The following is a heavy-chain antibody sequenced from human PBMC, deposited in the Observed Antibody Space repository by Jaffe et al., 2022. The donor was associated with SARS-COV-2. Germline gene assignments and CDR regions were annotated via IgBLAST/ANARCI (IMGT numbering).Heavy chain of an antibody. Sequence: QVQLEESGPGLVKPSQTLSLTCSVSGGSISSGGHFWSWIRQHPGKGLEWIGHIYYSGSSDYNPSLKSRVTISLDTSNNHFSLKVNSVTAADTAIYYCAKSHVPKYSPAAYSVWGQGTLVSVSP. J-gene: IGHJ3*01. D-gene: IGHD3-16*01. CDR1: GGSISSGGHF. CDR2: IYYSGSS. CDR3: AKSHVPKYSPAAYSV. V-gene: IGHV4-31*03.